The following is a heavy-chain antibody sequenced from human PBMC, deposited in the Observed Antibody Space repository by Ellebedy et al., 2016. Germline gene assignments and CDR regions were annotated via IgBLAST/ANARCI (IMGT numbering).Heavy chain of an antibody. D-gene: IGHD2-15*01. CDR3: ARDLGYCSGGSCFEYFQH. Sequence: GESLKISCAASGFTVSSNYMSWVRQAPGKGLEWVSVIYSGGSTYYADSVKCRFTISRDNSKNTLYLQMNSLRAEDTAVYYCARDLGYCSGGSCFEYFQHWGQGTLVTVSS. CDR2: IYSGGST. J-gene: IGHJ1*01. CDR1: GFTVSSNY. V-gene: IGHV3-66*01.